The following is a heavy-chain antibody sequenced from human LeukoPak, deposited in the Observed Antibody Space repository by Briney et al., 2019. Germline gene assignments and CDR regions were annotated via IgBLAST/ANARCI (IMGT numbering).Heavy chain of an antibody. Sequence: SETLSLTCTVSGGSISSYYWSWIRQPPGKGLEWIGYIYYSGSTNYNPSLKSRVTISVDTSRIQFSLKLNSVTAADTAVYYCVRHGTGSYFSLWGQGNLVTVSS. D-gene: IGHD1-26*01. CDR1: GGSISSYY. CDR3: VRHGTGSYFSL. J-gene: IGHJ4*02. CDR2: IYYSGST. V-gene: IGHV4-59*08.